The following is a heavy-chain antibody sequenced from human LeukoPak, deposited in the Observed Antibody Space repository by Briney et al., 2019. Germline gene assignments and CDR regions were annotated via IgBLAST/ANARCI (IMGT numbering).Heavy chain of an antibody. CDR3: ARGFYTYDQ. CDR1: GFTFSSYG. V-gene: IGHV3-30*02. Sequence: PGGSLRLSCAASGFTFSSYGMHWVRQAPGKGLGWVAFIRYDGSNKYYADSVKGRFTISRDNAKNSLYLQMKSLRAEDTAVYYCARGFYTYDQWGQGTLVTVSS. CDR2: IRYDGSNK. J-gene: IGHJ5*02. D-gene: IGHD5-24*01.